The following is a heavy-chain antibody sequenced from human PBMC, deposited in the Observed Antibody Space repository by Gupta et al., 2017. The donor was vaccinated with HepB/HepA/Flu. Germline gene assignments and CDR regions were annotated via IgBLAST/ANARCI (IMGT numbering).Heavy chain of an antibody. Sequence: EVQLVESGGGLVQPGRSLRLSCAASGFTFDDYAIHWVRQAPGKGLEWVSGISWNSGSIGYADSVKGRFTISRDNAKNSLYLQMNSLRAEDTALYYCAKDTAGYYYYGMDVWGQGTTVTVSS. V-gene: IGHV3-9*01. J-gene: IGHJ6*02. CDR1: GFTFDDYA. CDR3: AKDTAGYYYYGMDV. CDR2: ISWNSGSI.